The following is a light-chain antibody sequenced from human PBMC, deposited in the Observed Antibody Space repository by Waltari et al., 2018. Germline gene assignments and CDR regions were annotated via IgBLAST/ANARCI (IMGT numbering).Light chain of an antibody. J-gene: IGLJ3*02. CDR3: GSWDTSLTAWV. V-gene: IGLV1-51*02. CDR2: EDY. Sequence: QSVLTQPPSVSAAPGQKVTISCSGSSSNIGNNRVSWYQHLPRKAPKLLIYEDYKRPSGIPDRFSGSRSGTSATLDSTGLQTGDEADYYCGSWDTSLTAWVFGGVTKLTVL. CDR1: SSNIGNNR.